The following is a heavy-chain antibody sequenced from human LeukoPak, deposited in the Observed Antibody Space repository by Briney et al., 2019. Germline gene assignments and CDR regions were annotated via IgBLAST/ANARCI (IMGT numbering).Heavy chain of an antibody. Sequence: GESLKISCKGFAYTFTNYWIAWVRQVPGKGLEWMRIIYPGDSDTRYGPSFQGQVTISADKSISTAYLQWSSLKASDTAMYYCASLRTYYYGSGSSGYFDLWGRGTLVTVSS. D-gene: IGHD3-10*01. CDR3: ASLRTYYYGSGSSGYFDL. J-gene: IGHJ2*01. CDR1: AYTFTNYW. V-gene: IGHV5-51*01. CDR2: IYPGDSDT.